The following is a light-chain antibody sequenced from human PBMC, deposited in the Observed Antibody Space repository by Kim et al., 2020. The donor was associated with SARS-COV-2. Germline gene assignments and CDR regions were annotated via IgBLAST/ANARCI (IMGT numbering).Light chain of an antibody. J-gene: IGKJ4*01. CDR2: GGS. CDR1: QSVGSTY. V-gene: IGKV3-20*01. Sequence: EIVLTQSRGTLSLSPGDRATLSCGASQSVGSTYLAWYQQRPGQAPRLLIYGGSNRATGIPDRFSGSGSGTDFTLTISRVEPEDFALYYCQQYYSSPLTFGGGTKVDIK. CDR3: QQYYSSPLT.